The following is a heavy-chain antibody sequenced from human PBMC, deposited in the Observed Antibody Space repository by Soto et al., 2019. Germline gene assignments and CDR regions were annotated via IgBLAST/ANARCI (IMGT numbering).Heavy chain of an antibody. CDR3: ERDSGSGLRVEHGILEY. V-gene: IGHV1-3*01. CDR2: INAANGDS. D-gene: IGHD3-10*01. Sequence: QVQLVQSGAEVKKPGASVKVSCNPSGYAFTSYTMHWVRQAPGQGLEGMGWINAANGDSKYSQKFQGRVTSTRDTSTSIAYMELSSLRSEDTAVYYCERDSGSGLRVEHGILEYWGQGTLVTVSS. CDR1: GYAFTSYT. J-gene: IGHJ4*02.